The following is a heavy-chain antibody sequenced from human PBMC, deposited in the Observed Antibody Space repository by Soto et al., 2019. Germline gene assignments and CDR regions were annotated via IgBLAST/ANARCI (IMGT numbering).Heavy chain of an antibody. CDR2: ISGSGGST. CDR1: GFTFSSYA. CDR3: AKDKGYCSSTSCYEGSY. D-gene: IGHD2-2*01. Sequence: GGALRLSCAASGFTFSSYAMSWVRQAPGKGLEWVSAISGSGGSTYYADSVKGRFTISRDNSKNTLYLQMNSLRAEDTAVYYCAKDKGYCSSTSCYEGSYCGQGTLVTVSS. V-gene: IGHV3-23*01. J-gene: IGHJ4*02.